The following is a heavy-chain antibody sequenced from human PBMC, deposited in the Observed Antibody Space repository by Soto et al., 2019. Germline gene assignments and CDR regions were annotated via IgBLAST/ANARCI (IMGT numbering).Heavy chain of an antibody. CDR3: ARVVDYCDPYYYYGMDV. CDR2: ISCSSSYI. V-gene: IGHV3-21*01. D-gene: IGHD3-22*01. J-gene: IGHJ6*02. Sequence: EVQLVESGGGLVKPGGSLRLSCAASGFTFSSYSMNWVRQAPGKGLEWVSCISCSSSYIYYADSVKGRFTISRDNAKNSLYLQMNSLRAEDTAVYYCARVVDYCDPYYYYGMDVWGQGTTVTVSS. CDR1: GFTFSSYS.